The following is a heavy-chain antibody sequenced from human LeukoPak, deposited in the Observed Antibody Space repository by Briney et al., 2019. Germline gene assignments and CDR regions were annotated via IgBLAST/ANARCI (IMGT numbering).Heavy chain of an antibody. D-gene: IGHD2-21*02. V-gene: IGHV1-69*05. CDR3: ARGVVTTLYYYYYMDV. J-gene: IGHJ6*03. CDR1: GGTFSSYA. CDR2: IIPIFGTA. Sequence: GASVKVSCKASGGTFSSYAISWVRQAPGQGLEWMGGIIPIFGTANYAQKFQGRVTITTDESTSTANMELSSLRSEDTAVYYCARGVVTTLYYYYYMDVWGKGTTVTVSS.